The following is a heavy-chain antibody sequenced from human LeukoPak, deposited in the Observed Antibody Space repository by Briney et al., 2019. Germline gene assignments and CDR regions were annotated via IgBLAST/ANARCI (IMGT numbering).Heavy chain of an antibody. CDR1: GFTFSSYS. CDR3: AKELKPYYYYYYMDV. CDR2: ISSSSSYI. V-gene: IGHV3-21*01. J-gene: IGHJ6*03. Sequence: GGSLRLSCAASGFTFSSYSMNWVRQAPGKGLEWVSSISSSSSYIYYADSVKGRFTISGDNAKNSLYLQMNSLRAEDTAVYYCAKELKPYYYYYYMDVWGKGTTVTVSS.